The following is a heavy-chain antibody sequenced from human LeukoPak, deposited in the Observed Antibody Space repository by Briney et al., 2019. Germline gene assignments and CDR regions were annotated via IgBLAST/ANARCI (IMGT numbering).Heavy chain of an antibody. V-gene: IGHV3-48*03. D-gene: IGHD5-12*01. Sequence: GGSLRLSCAASGFTFSSYEMNWVRPAPGRGGEWVSYISSSGSTIYYADSVKGRFTISRDNAKNSLYLQMNSLRAEDTAVYYCARDVRSGYPDYWGQGTLVTVSS. J-gene: IGHJ4*02. CDR3: ARDVRSGYPDY. CDR1: GFTFSSYE. CDR2: ISSSGSTI.